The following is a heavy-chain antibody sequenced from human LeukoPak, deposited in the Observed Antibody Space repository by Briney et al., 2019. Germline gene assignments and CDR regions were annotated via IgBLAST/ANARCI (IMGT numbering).Heavy chain of an antibody. CDR2: IYYSGRT. Sequence: PSETLSLTCTVSGGSISSYYWSWLRQPPGKGLEWMGYIYYSGRTNYNPSLKSRLIITVDTSKNQLSLKLSSGTAAGKAVYYCAEMRAHGSGLYGMDVWGQGTTDTVSS. D-gene: IGHD3-10*01. V-gene: IGHV4-59*01. CDR1: GGSISSYY. J-gene: IGHJ6*02. CDR3: AEMRAHGSGLYGMDV.